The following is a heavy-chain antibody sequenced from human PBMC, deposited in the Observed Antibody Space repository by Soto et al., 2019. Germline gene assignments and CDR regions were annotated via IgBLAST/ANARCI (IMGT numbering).Heavy chain of an antibody. V-gene: IGHV5-10-1*01. Sequence: GESLKISCKGSGYSFTSYWISWVRQMPGKGLAWMGRIDPSDSYTNYSPSFQGHVTISADKSISTAYLQWSSLKASDTAMYYCASRRGSSSATRYYYYGMDVWGQGATVTVSS. J-gene: IGHJ6*02. CDR2: IDPSDSYT. CDR3: ASRRGSSSATRYYYYGMDV. D-gene: IGHD5-12*01. CDR1: GYSFTSYW.